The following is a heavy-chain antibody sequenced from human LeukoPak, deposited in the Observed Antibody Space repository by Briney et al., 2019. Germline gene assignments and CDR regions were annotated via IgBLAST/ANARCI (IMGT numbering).Heavy chain of an antibody. CDR1: GFTFSSYA. D-gene: IGHD1-1*01. J-gene: IGHJ4*02. V-gene: IGHV3-23*01. CDR2: VSDSGGST. CDR3: ARANGLTFDY. Sequence: PGGSLRLSCAASGFTFSSYAMSWVRQAPGKGLEWVSTVSDSGGSTYYADSVKGRFTISRDNAKNSLYLQMNSLRAEDTAVYYCARANGLTFDYWGQGTLVTVSS.